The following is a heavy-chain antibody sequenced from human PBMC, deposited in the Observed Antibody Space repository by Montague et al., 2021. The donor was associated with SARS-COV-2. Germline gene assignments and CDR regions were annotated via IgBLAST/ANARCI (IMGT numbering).Heavy chain of an antibody. J-gene: IGHJ6*02. V-gene: IGHV3-30*04. D-gene: IGHD3-22*01. CDR3: ARDGDLSGYSATNGLDV. CDR2: MSYDGSNE. CDR1: EFTFNIYA. Sequence: SLRLSCAASEFTFNIYAMHWVRQAPGKGLEWVAVMSYDGSNEHYADSVKGRSTISRDNSKKTVYLRMDRLRAEDTGVYYCARDGDLSGYSATNGLDVWGQGTTVTVSS.